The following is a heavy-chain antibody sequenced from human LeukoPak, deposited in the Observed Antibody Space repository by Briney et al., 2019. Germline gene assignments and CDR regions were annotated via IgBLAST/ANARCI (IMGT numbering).Heavy chain of an antibody. V-gene: IGHV3-7*01. J-gene: IGHJ4*02. Sequence: GGSLRLSCAASGFSFSDYWINWVRQAPGKGLEWVASIKQDGSVKYYVDSVKGRFTISRDNAQNSLSLQMNSLRAEDSAVYYCAKAITTVDQWGQGTLVTVSS. D-gene: IGHD3-22*01. CDR3: AKAITTVDQ. CDR1: GFSFSDYW. CDR2: IKQDGSVK.